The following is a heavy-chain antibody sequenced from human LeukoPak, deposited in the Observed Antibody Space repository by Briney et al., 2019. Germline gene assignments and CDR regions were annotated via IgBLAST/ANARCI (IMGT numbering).Heavy chain of an antibody. V-gene: IGHV3-23*01. D-gene: IGHD1-1*01. CDR2: ISDGGDT. Sequence: GGSLRLSCAASGITFSTYAMSWLRQAPGKGMEWVSAISDGGDTDYADSVKGRFTISRDNSRNTLFLQMNSLRAEDTAVYYCARLSGSTGAPHRVLHYWGQETLVTVS. CDR3: ARLSGSTGAPHRVLHY. CDR1: GITFSTYA. J-gene: IGHJ4*02.